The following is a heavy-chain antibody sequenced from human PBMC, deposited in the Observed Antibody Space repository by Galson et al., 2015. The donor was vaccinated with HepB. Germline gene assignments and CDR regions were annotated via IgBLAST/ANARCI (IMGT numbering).Heavy chain of an antibody. J-gene: IGHJ4*02. CDR2: ISSSSTYI. CDR3: AGTISFSPLY. V-gene: IGHV3-21*01. CDR1: GFSLSDYT. D-gene: IGHD2-2*02. Sequence: SLRLSCAVSGFSLSDYTMNWVRQAPGKGLEWVSSISSSSTYIFYAGSVKGRFTISRDNAKNSLFLQMNSLRVDDTAVYYCAGTISFSPLYWGQGTLVTVSS.